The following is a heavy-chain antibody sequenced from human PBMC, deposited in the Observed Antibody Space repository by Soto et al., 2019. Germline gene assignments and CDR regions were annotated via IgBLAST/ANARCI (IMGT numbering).Heavy chain of an antibody. CDR3: ARVTVGLRGQNL. V-gene: IGHV4-34*01. CDR2: INHRGNH. CDR1: GGSFSGYY. J-gene: IGHJ3*01. Sequence: QVQLQQWGAGLLKPSETLSLTCAVYGGSFSGYYWSWIRQPPGKGLEWIGEINHRGNHQYNPSLKSRVTMSVDTSKNQFSLKLSSVTAADTAVYYCARVTVGLRGQNLWGQGTMVTVSS. D-gene: IGHD1-26*01.